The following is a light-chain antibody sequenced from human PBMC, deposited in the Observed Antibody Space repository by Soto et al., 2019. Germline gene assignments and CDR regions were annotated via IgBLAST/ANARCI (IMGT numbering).Light chain of an antibody. V-gene: IGLV2-14*01. J-gene: IGLJ1*01. Sequence: HSVLTQPASESGSPGQSITISCTGTSSDVGGYNYVSWYQQHPGKAPKLMIYDVSNRPSGVPNRFSGSKSGNTASLTISGLQAEDEADYFCSSYTTSSTYVFGTGTKLTVL. CDR1: SSDVGGYNY. CDR2: DVS. CDR3: SSYTTSSTYV.